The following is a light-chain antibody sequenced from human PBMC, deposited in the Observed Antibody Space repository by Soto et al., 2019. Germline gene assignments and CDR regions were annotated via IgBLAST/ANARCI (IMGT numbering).Light chain of an antibody. J-gene: IGKJ1*01. CDR2: CAS. CDR3: QQYSSLWT. Sequence: EVLMTQSPATLSVSPGDRATLPCRASQSMNSNLAWYQQQPGQAPRLLIYCASTRATAVPDRFSGSGSGTDFTLSISRLEAEDFAVYYCQQYSSLWTFGQGTKVDIK. CDR1: QSMNSN. V-gene: IGKV3-15*01.